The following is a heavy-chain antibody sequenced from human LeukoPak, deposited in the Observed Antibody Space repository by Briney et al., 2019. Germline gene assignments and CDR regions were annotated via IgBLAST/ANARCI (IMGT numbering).Heavy chain of an antibody. CDR3: AKGVAYSSGWFFDY. J-gene: IGHJ4*02. Sequence: RSLRLSCAASGFTFSSYAMSWVRQAPGTELEWVSAISGSGGGPYQAASVRGRFTISRDNSKNILYLQMNSLRAEDTAVYYCAKGVAYSSGWFFDYWGQGTLVTVPS. CDR2: ISGSGGGP. CDR1: GFTFSSYA. V-gene: IGHV3-23*01. D-gene: IGHD6-19*01.